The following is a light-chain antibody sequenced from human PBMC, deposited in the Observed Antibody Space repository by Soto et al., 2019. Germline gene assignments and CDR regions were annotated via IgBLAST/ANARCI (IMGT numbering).Light chain of an antibody. CDR3: QQRSNWPLT. J-gene: IGKJ5*01. CDR1: QGIKND. CDR2: VAS. Sequence: AIQMTQSPSSLSASVGDRVTITCRASQGIKNDLGWYQQKPGIAPKLLIYVASNLQSGVPSRFSGSGSGTDFTLTISSLQPEDFATYYCQQRSNWPLTFGQGTRLEIK. V-gene: IGKV1-6*01.